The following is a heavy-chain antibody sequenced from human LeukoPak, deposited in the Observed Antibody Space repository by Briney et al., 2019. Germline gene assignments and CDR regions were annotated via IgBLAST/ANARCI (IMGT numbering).Heavy chain of an antibody. CDR3: AKAWSCDY. CDR2: ISDSGGKT. CDR1: GFTFSNSA. V-gene: IGHV3-23*01. D-gene: IGHD1-26*01. Sequence: PGGSLRLSCAASGFTFSNSAMTWVRQAPGKGLEWVSAISDSGGKTHYADSVKGRFTISRDNSKNTLYLQMNSLRVEDTAIYYCAKAWSCDYWGQGTLITVSS. J-gene: IGHJ4*02.